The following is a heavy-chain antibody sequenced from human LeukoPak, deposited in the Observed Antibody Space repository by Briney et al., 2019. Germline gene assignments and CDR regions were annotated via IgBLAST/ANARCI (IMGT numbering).Heavy chain of an antibody. D-gene: IGHD2-15*01. CDR2: IYPGDSDT. CDR1: GYSFTTYW. V-gene: IGHV5-51*01. J-gene: IGHJ4*02. CDR3: ARVATGSFDQ. Sequence: ESLKISCRGSGYSFTTYWIAWVRQMPGKGLEWMGIIYPGDSDTRHSPSFQGQVTISIAKSISTVYLQWSSLKASDTAMYYCARVATGSFDQWGQGTLVTVSS.